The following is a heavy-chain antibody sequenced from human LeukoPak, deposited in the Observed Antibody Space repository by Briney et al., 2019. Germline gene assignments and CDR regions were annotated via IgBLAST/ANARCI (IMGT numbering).Heavy chain of an antibody. D-gene: IGHD3-16*02. Sequence: ASVKVSCKASGYTFTGYDMHWVRQAPGQGLEWMGCINPNSGGTKYAQKFQGGVTLTRDTSISTAYMELSRLRSDDTAVYYCARGETVYGGAIVYWGQGTLVTASS. CDR1: GYTFTGYD. J-gene: IGHJ4*02. CDR3: ARGETVYGGAIVY. V-gene: IGHV1-2*02. CDR2: INPNSGGT.